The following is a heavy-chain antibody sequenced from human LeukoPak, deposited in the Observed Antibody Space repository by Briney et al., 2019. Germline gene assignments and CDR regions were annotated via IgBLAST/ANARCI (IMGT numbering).Heavy chain of an antibody. CDR3: ARHPEPEIYFA. CDR2: IYHSGST. J-gene: IGHJ4*02. Sequence: SETLSPTCAVSGYSISSGYYWGWIRQPPGKGLEWIGSIYHSGSTYYNPSLKSRVTISVDTSKNQFSLKLSSVTAADTAVYYCARHPEPEIYFAWGQGTLVTVSS. V-gene: IGHV4-38-2*01. D-gene: IGHD2/OR15-2a*01. CDR1: GYSISSGYY.